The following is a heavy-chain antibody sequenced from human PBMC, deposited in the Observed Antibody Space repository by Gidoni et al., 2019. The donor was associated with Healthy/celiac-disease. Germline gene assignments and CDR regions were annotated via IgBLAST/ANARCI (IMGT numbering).Heavy chain of an antibody. CDR2: IYTSGST. J-gene: IGHJ6*02. D-gene: IGHD3-9*01. V-gene: IGHV4-61*02. Sequence: QVQLQESGPGLVKPSQTLSLTCTVSGGSISSGSYYWSWIRQPAGKGLEWIGRIYTSGSTNYNTALKSRVTISVDTSKNQFSLKLSSVTAADTAVYYCARGKIMDDILTGYYYYYGMDVWGQGTTVTVSS. CDR1: GGSISSGSYY. CDR3: ARGKIMDDILTGYYYYYGMDV.